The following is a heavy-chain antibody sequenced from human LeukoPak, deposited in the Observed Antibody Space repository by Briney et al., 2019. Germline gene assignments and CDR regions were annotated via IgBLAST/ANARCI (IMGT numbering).Heavy chain of an antibody. Sequence: GGSLRLSCAASGFTFSSYAMNWVRQAPGKGLEWVSVISGSGGTTYYADSVKGRFTISRDSSKNTLYLQMNSLRAEDTAVYYCAKVSGGGLYYDGMDVWGQGTTVTVSS. D-gene: IGHD1-14*01. CDR3: AKVSGGGLYYDGMDV. J-gene: IGHJ6*02. CDR1: GFTFSSYA. CDR2: ISGSGGTT. V-gene: IGHV3-23*01.